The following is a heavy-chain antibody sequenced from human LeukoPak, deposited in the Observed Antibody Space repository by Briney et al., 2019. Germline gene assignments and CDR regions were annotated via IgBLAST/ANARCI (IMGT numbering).Heavy chain of an antibody. V-gene: IGHV1-2*02. CDR1: GYTFTNYY. CDR2: INPKSGGT. J-gene: IGHJ6*03. CDR3: ARDRTKIPGITMVRGVTKFYYYYMDV. Sequence: ASVKVSCKASGYTFTNYYMHWVRQAPGQGLEWMGWINPKSGGTNYAQKFQGRVTMTRDTSISTAYMELSRLRSDDTAVYFCARDRTKIPGITMVRGVTKFYYYYMDVWGKGTTVTVSS. D-gene: IGHD3-10*01.